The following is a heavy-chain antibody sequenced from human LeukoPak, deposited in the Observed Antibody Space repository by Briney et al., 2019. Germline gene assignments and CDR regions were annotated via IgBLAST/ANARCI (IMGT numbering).Heavy chain of an antibody. V-gene: IGHV4-39*07. Sequence: SETLSLTCTVSGGSISTSNYYWGWIRQPPGKGLEWIGNIFYSGSTYYSPSLKSRVTISVDTSKNQFSLKLSSVTAADTAVYYCAREVAGSYYMDVWGKGTTVTISS. J-gene: IGHJ6*03. CDR1: GGSISTSNYY. CDR2: IFYSGST. CDR3: AREVAGSYYMDV.